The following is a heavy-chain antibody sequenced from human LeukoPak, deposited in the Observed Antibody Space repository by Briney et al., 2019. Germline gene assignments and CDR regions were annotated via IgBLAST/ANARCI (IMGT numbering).Heavy chain of an antibody. D-gene: IGHD6-13*01. CDR2: ISYDGSNK. CDR1: GFTFSSYS. CDR3: AKGISSSSEPN. J-gene: IGHJ4*02. Sequence: GGSLRLSCAASGFTFSSYSMNWVRRAPGKGLEWVAVISYDGSNKYYADSVKGRFTISRDNSKNTLYLQMNSLRAEDTAVYYCAKGISSSSEPNWGQGTLVTVSS. V-gene: IGHV3-30*18.